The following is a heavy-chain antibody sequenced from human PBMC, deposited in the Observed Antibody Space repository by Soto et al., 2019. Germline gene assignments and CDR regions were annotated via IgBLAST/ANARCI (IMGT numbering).Heavy chain of an antibody. CDR1: GDTFSNYA. J-gene: IGHJ6*02. CDR2: IIPILGSA. D-gene: IGHD1-26*01. Sequence: GASVKVSCKASGDTFSNYAICWVRQAPGQGLEWIGGIIPILGSANYAQKFQGRVTISADGSTNTANLELSSLRSEDTAVYYCARFKVGTTTDYYYGMDVWGQGPTVTVSS. V-gene: IGHV1-69*13. CDR3: ARFKVGTTTDYYYGMDV.